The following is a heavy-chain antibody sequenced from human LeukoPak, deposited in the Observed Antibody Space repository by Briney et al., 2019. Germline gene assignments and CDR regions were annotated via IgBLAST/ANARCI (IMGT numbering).Heavy chain of an antibody. CDR1: GYTFTSYG. V-gene: IGHV1-18*01. J-gene: IGHJ3*02. D-gene: IGHD1-26*01. CDR2: ISAYNGNT. CDR3: ARDKWELPPYDAFDI. Sequence: GASVKVSCKASGYTFTSYGISWVRQAPGQGLEWMGWISAYNGNTNYAQKLQGRVTMTTDTSTSTAYMELRSLRSDDTAVYYCARDKWELPPYDAFDIWGQGTMVTVSS.